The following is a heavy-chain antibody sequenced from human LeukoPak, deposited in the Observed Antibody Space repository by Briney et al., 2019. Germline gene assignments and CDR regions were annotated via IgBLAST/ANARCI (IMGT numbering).Heavy chain of an antibody. Sequence: GGSLRLSCAASGFTFSSYSMNWVRQAPGKGLEWVSYISSSSSTIYYADSVKGRFTISRDNAKNSLYLQMNSLRAEDTAVYYCARDLSKLRYFDWLFQPTEFDYWGQGTLVTVSS. CDR1: GFTFSSYS. D-gene: IGHD3-9*01. CDR3: ARDLSKLRYFDWLFQPTEFDY. J-gene: IGHJ4*02. CDR2: ISSSSSTI. V-gene: IGHV3-48*01.